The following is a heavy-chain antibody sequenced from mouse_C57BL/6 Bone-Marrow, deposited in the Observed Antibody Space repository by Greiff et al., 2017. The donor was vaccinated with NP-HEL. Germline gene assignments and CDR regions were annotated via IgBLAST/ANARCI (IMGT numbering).Heavy chain of an antibody. Sequence: VQLQQSGTELVKPGASVKLSCKASGYTFTSYWMHWVKQRPGQGLEWIGNINPSNGGTTYNEKFKSKATLTVDKSSSTAYMQLSSLTSEDSAVYYCASYYYGSSYWYFDVWGTGTTVTVSS. J-gene: IGHJ1*03. CDR3: ASYYYGSSYWYFDV. CDR2: INPSNGGT. V-gene: IGHV1-53*01. D-gene: IGHD1-1*01. CDR1: GYTFTSYW.